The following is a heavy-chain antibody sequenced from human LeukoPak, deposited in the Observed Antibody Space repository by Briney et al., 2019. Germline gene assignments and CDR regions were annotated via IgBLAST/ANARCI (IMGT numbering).Heavy chain of an antibody. CDR3: ARDRAGDDNNYYDSSGTLGYFDY. D-gene: IGHD3-22*01. CDR1: GGSISSYY. J-gene: IGHJ4*02. Sequence: SETLSLTCTVSGGSISSYYWSWIRQPPGKGLEWIGYIYYSGSTNYNPSLKSRVTISVDTSKNQFSLKLSSVTAADTAVYYCARDRAGDDNNYYDSSGTLGYFDYWGQGTLVTVSS. CDR2: IYYSGST. V-gene: IGHV4-59*12.